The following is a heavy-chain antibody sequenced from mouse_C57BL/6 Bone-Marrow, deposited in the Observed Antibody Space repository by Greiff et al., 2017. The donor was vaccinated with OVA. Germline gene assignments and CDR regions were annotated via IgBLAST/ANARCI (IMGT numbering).Heavy chain of an antibody. CDR2: IDPNSGGT. Sequence: QVHVKQSGAELVKPGASVKLSCKASGYTFTSYWMHWVKQRPGRGLEWIGRIDPNSGGTKYNEKFKSKATLTVDKPSSTAYMQLSSLTSEDSAVYYCARWATPGWYFDVWGTGTTVTVSS. J-gene: IGHJ1*03. CDR1: GYTFTSYW. D-gene: IGHD3-1*01. V-gene: IGHV1-72*01. CDR3: ARWATPGWYFDV.